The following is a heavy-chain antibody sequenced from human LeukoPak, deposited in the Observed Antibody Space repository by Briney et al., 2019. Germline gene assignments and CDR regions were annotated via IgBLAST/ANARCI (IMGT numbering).Heavy chain of an antibody. CDR1: GFTFSSYW. CDR2: IKKDGSEK. CDR3: ASPASAAAVFYFDY. D-gene: IGHD6-13*01. Sequence: PGGSLRLSCAASGFTFSSYWMSWVRQAPGKGLEWVANIKKDGSEKYYVDSVKGRFTISRDNAKTSLYLQMNSLRAEDTAVYYCASPASAAAVFYFDYWGQGTLVTVSS. V-gene: IGHV3-7*01. J-gene: IGHJ4*02.